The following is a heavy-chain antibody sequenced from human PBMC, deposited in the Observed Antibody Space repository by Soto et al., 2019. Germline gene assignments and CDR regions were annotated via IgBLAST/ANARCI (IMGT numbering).Heavy chain of an antibody. D-gene: IGHD6-6*01. J-gene: IGHJ6*02. CDR1: GGSISSSSYY. CDR3: ARPPIAARPEIVHYGMDV. CDR2: IYYSGST. Sequence: SETLSLTCTVSGGSISSSSYYWGWIRQPPGKGLEWIGSIYYSGSTYYNPSLKSRVTISVDTSKNQFSLKLSSVTAADTAVYYCARPPIAARPEIVHYGMDVWGQGTTVTVSS. V-gene: IGHV4-39*01.